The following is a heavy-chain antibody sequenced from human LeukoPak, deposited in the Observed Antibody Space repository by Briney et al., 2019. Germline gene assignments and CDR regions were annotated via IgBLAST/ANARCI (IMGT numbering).Heavy chain of an antibody. CDR3: ARIGYIDY. J-gene: IGHJ4*02. Sequence: GRSLRLSCAAPGFSFSSYSMNWVRPVQETGLEWVSSIGSSSSYISYADSVKGRFTISRDNAKNYLYLQMNSLRAEDTAEYYCARIGYIDYWGQGTLVTVSS. V-gene: IGHV3-21*01. CDR1: GFSFSSYS. CDR2: IGSSSSYI.